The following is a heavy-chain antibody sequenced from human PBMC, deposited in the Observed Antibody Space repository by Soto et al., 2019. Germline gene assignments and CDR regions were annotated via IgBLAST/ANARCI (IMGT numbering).Heavy chain of an antibody. CDR2: IKSKTDGGTT. CDR3: TTYSSSWYYYYYMDV. D-gene: IGHD6-13*01. CDR1: GFTFSNAW. J-gene: IGHJ6*03. V-gene: IGHV3-15*01. Sequence: GGSLRLSCAASGFTFSNAWMSWVRQAPGKGLEWVGRIKSKTDGGTTDYAAPVKGRFTISRDDSKNTLYLQMNSLKTEDTAVYYCTTYSSSWYYYYYMDVWGKGTTVTVSS.